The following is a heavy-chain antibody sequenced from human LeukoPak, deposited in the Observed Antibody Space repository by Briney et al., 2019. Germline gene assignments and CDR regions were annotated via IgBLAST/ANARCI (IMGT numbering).Heavy chain of an antibody. V-gene: IGHV4-34*01. CDR2: INHSGST. J-gene: IGHJ4*02. Sequence: SETLSLTCAVYGGSFSGYYWSWIRQPPGKGLEWIGEINHSGSTNYNPSLKSRVTISVNTSKNQFSLKLSSVTAADTAMYYCARGRQYDFWSGYYGPCYFDYWGQGTLVTVSS. CDR3: ARGRQYDFWSGYYGPCYFDY. CDR1: GGSFSGYY. D-gene: IGHD3-3*01.